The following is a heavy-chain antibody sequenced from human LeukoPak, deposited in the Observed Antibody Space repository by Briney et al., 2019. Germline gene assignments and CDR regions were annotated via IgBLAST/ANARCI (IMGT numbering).Heavy chain of an antibody. J-gene: IGHJ3*02. CDR2: ISSDGTNE. CDR1: GFTFSLCG. Sequence: PGGSLRLSCAASGFTFSLCGMHWVRQAPGKGLEWVALISSDGTNEYYADSVKGRLTISRDNSKNSLYLQMNSLATEDTALYFCAKGTTMYAFDIWGQGTMVTVSS. V-gene: IGHV3-30*18. D-gene: IGHD1-1*01. CDR3: AKGTTMYAFDI.